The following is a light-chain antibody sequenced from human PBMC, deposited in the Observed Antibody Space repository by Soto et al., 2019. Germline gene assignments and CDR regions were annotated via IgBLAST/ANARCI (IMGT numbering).Light chain of an antibody. Sequence: LTHPPASSGTPSQSLTISCSGSSSNISSHFVYGYQHVPVTAPKLLIFRDGQRPSVVPARFFGSKSGTSASLSITGLRSEDEADYYCAVWDQSLTGWVFGGATKLTVL. CDR3: AVWDQSLTGWV. CDR2: RDG. J-gene: IGLJ3*02. CDR1: SSNISSHF. V-gene: IGLV1-47*01.